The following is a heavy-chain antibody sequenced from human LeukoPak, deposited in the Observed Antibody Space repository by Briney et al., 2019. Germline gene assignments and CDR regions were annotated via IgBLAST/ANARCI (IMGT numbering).Heavy chain of an antibody. Sequence: PSETLSLTCAVYGGSFSGYYWSWIRQPPGKGLEWIGEINHSGSTNYNPSLKSRVTISVDTSKNQFSLKLSSVTAADTAVYYCARGASYYDFWSGYYTGYLGGRGEFDPWGQGTLVTVSS. D-gene: IGHD3-3*01. J-gene: IGHJ5*02. CDR1: GGSFSGYY. CDR2: INHSGST. V-gene: IGHV4-34*01. CDR3: ARGASYYDFWSGYYTGYLGGRGEFDP.